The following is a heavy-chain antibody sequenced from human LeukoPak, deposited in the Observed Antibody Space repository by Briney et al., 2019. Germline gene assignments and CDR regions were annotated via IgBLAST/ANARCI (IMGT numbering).Heavy chain of an antibody. V-gene: IGHV3-23*01. CDR2: ISGSGGST. J-gene: IGHJ4*02. CDR3: AKDGGSGSYVIADFDY. D-gene: IGHD1-26*01. Sequence: GGSLRLSCAASGFTFSSYWMSWVRQAPGKGLEWVSAISGSGGSTYYADSVKGRFTISRDNSKNTLYLQMNSLRAEDTAVYYCAKDGGSGSYVIADFDYWGQGTLVTVSS. CDR1: GFTFSSYW.